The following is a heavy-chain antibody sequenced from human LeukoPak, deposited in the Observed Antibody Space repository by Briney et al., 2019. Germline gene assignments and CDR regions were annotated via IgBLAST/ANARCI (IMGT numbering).Heavy chain of an antibody. CDR2: IYSGGTT. CDR3: TTSPAVAS. V-gene: IGHV3-53*01. D-gene: IGHD4-23*01. Sequence: GGSLRLSCAASGFTVSNNYMTWVRQAPGRGLEWVSLIYSGGTTFYTDSVKGRFTISRDSSKNTLYLQMNNLKAEDTAVYYCTTSPAVASWGQGTLVTVSS. CDR1: GFTVSNNY. J-gene: IGHJ5*02.